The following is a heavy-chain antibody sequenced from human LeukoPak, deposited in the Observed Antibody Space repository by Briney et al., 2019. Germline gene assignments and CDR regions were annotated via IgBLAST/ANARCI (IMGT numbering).Heavy chain of an antibody. CDR2: IYHSGST. CDR3: ARAGYTAIVAFDI. D-gene: IGHD5-18*01. CDR1: GYSISSAYY. V-gene: IGHV4-38-2*01. Sequence: PSETLSLTCAVSGYSISSAYYWGWIRQPPGKGLEWIGSIYHSGSTYYNPSLKSRVTISVDTSKNQFSLKLSSVTAADTAVYYCARAGYTAIVAFDIWGQGTMVAVSS. J-gene: IGHJ3*02.